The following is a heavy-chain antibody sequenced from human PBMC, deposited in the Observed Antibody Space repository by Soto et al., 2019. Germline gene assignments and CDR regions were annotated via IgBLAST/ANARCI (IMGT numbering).Heavy chain of an antibody. CDR1: GFTFSSYA. Sequence: PGGSLRLSCAASGFTFSSYAMHWVRQAPDKGLEWVAVISYDGSNKYYADSEKGRFTISRDNSKNTLYLQMNSLRAEDTAVYYCAREIYDFWSGYCSLYYFYGMDVWGQGTTVTVSS. D-gene: IGHD3-3*01. J-gene: IGHJ6*02. V-gene: IGHV3-30-3*01. CDR2: ISYDGSNK. CDR3: AREIYDFWSGYCSLYYFYGMDV.